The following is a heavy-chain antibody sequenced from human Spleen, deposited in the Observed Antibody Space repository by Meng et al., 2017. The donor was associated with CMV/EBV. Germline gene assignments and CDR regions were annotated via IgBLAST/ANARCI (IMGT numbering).Heavy chain of an antibody. CDR2: IYSGGSST. D-gene: IGHD1-1*01. CDR3: AKRAGTANFDY. CDR1: GVTFSLYA. V-gene: IGHV3-23*03. Sequence: SCAASGVTFSLYAMNWVRQAPGKGLEWVSVIYSGGSSTYYADSVKGRFTISRDDSKNTLYLQMNSLRAEDTAVYYCAKRAGTANFDYWGQGTLVTVSS. J-gene: IGHJ4*02.